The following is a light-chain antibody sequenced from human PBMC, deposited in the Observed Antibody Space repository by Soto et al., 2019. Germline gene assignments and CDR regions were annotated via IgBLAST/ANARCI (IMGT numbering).Light chain of an antibody. CDR1: QGIRND. CDR3: LQDYNYPRT. J-gene: IGKJ1*01. CDR2: AAS. V-gene: IGKV1-6*01. Sequence: AIQMTQSPSSLSASVGDTVTITCRASQGIRNDLGWYQQKPGKAPNLLIYAASSLQSGVPSRFSGSGSCTDFTLTISSLQPEDFATYYCLQDYNYPRTFGQGTKVEIK.